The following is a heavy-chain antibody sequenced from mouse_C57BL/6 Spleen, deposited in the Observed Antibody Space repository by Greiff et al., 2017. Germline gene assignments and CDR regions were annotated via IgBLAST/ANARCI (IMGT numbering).Heavy chain of an antibody. CDR1: GFNFKDYY. CDR2: IDPEGGAT. D-gene: IGHD2-1*01. J-gene: IGHJ3*01. V-gene: IGHV14-1*01. Sequence: EVQLQQSGAELVRPGASVKLSCTASGFNFKDYYMHWVSQRPEQGLEWIGRIDPEGGATEYAPMFQGKGTMTEDTYSNTSYLQLSSLTSDEAVVYYCTPIYYGNYLGVAYWGQGTLVTVSA. CDR3: TPIYYGNYLGVAY.